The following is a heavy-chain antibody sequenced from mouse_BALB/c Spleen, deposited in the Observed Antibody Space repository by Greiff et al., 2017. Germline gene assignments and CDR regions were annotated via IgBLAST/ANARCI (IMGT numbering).Heavy chain of an antibody. J-gene: IGHJ4*01. CDR3: ARQLGLGAMDY. CDR1: GYTFTDYW. V-gene: IGHV1-69*01. CDR2: IDTSDSYT. Sequence: QVQLQQPGAELVMPGASVKMSCKASGYTFTDYWMHWVKQRPGQGLEWIGAIDTSDSYTSYNQKFKGKATLTVDESSSTAYMQLSSLTSEDSAVYYCARQLGLGAMDYWGQGTSVTVSS. D-gene: IGHD3-1*01.